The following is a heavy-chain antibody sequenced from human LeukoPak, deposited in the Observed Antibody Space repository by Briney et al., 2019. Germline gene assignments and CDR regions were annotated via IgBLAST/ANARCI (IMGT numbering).Heavy chain of an antibody. J-gene: IGHJ4*02. CDR1: GFIFSSYV. V-gene: IGHV3-23*01. Sequence: PGGSLRLSCAASGFIFSSYVMMWVRQAPGKGLEWVSIIGTSGGDIHYADSVKGRFSISRDNSKNTLSLQMNSLRVDDTAVYYCARDPNWGSGYWGQGTLVTVSS. CDR3: ARDPNWGSGY. D-gene: IGHD7-27*01. CDR2: IGTSGGDI.